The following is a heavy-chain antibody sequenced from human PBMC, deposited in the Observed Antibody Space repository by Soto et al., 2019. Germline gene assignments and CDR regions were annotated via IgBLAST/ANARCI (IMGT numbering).Heavy chain of an antibody. CDR1: GGSISSSSYY. CDR3: ASHDYGDYRYY. CDR2: IYYSGST. V-gene: IGHV4-39*01. Sequence: SETLSLTCTVSGGSISSSSYYWGWIRQPPGKGLEWIGSIYYSGSTYYNPSLKSRVTISVDTSKNQFSLKLSSVTAADTAVYYCASHDYGDYRYYWGQGTLDTVSS. J-gene: IGHJ4*02. D-gene: IGHD4-17*01.